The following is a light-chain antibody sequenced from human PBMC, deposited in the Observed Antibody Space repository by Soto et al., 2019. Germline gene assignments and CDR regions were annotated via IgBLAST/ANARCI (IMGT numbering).Light chain of an antibody. Sequence: DIQMTQSPSSLSASVGDRVTITCQASQDISNYLNWYQQKPGKAPKLLIYDASNLETGVPSRFSGSGSETDFTFTIISLQPEAIATYYGQQDDNLPVTFGQGTRLEIK. CDR3: QQDDNLPVT. CDR1: QDISNY. CDR2: DAS. V-gene: IGKV1-33*01. J-gene: IGKJ5*01.